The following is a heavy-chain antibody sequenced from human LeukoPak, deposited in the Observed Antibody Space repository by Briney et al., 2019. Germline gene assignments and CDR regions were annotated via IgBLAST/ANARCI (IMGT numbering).Heavy chain of an antibody. Sequence: GGSLRLSCAASGFIFSSYSMNWVRRAPGKGLEWVSSISSSSSNIYYADSVKGRFTISRDNAKNSLYLQMNSLRAEDTAVYYCAKDGPYYYDSSGYYLSGYGMDVWGQGTTVTVSS. J-gene: IGHJ6*02. CDR3: AKDGPYYYDSSGYYLSGYGMDV. V-gene: IGHV3-21*01. CDR1: GFIFSSYS. CDR2: ISSSSSNI. D-gene: IGHD3-22*01.